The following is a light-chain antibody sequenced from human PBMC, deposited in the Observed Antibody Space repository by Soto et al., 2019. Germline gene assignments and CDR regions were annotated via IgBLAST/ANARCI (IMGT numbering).Light chain of an antibody. CDR2: DAS. J-gene: IGKJ1*01. V-gene: IGKV1-9*01. CDR1: QAVSSY. Sequence: DIQLTQSPSLLPASIGDRVTVTCRASQAVSSYLAWYQQKPGNAPDLLIYDASTLQNGVPSRFSGSGSGTEFTLTISSLQHEDFATYYCQHLNSYPRTFGQGTKVDIK. CDR3: QHLNSYPRT.